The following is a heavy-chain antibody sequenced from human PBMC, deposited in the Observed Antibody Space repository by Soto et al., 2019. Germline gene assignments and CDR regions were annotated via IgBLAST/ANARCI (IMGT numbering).Heavy chain of an antibody. CDR1: GFTFSNFA. CDR2: IGSSGADT. D-gene: IGHD6-6*01. Sequence: EVQLLESGGGLAQPGGSLRLSCVGSGFTFSNFAIMWVRQAPGKGLQWVSGIGSSGADTYYTDSVKGRFTVSRDNSKNTVYLQMSRLGDEDAAKYYCAKRKLPHSTGAGPDYSGQRTRVLVSS. CDR3: AKRKLPHSTGAGPDY. J-gene: IGHJ4*02. V-gene: IGHV3-23*01.